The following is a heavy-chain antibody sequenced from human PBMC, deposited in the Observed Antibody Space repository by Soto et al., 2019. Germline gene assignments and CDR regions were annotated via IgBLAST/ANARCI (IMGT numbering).Heavy chain of an antibody. CDR1: GFTFSMYS. D-gene: IGHD2-21*02. J-gene: IGHJ6*02. Sequence: GGSLRLSCEVSGFTFSMYSMSWVRQSPGKGLEWVAKIPQDGVDGHYADSVKGRFIISRDNGKNSLHLQLNNLRAEDTAVYYCARDHLILPAHDFFYGSDVWGRGATVTSP. CDR3: ARDHLILPAHDFFYGSDV. V-gene: IGHV3-7*03. CDR2: IPQDGVDG.